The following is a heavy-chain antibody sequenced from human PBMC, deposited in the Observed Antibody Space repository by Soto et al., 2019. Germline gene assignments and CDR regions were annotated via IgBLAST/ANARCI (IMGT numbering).Heavy chain of an antibody. V-gene: IGHV2-5*01. CDR2: IYWNDGK. Sequence: SGPTLVNPTQTLTLTCTFSGFSLSTSGVGVGWIRQPPGKALEWLALIYWNDGKRYSPSLKSRLTITKDTSKNQVVLTMTSMDPVDTATYYCAHRMVYYYGSGSYYNNDAFDIWGQGTMVTVSS. D-gene: IGHD3-10*01. CDR1: GFSLSTSGVG. J-gene: IGHJ3*02. CDR3: AHRMVYYYGSGSYYNNDAFDI.